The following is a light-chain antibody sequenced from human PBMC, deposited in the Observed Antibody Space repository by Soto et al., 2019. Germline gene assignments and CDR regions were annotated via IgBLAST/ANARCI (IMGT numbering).Light chain of an antibody. J-gene: IGKJ4*01. Sequence: DIVMTQSPDSLAVSVGERATINCKSSQSVLYSSNNKYFLAWYQQKPGQPPKLLIYWASTRESCVPDRFSGSWSATDFTLALGSQQAEDVAIYYCQQYDCTPLFGGGTNGQIK. CDR3: QQYDCTPL. V-gene: IGKV4-1*01. CDR1: QSVLYSSNNKYF. CDR2: WAS.